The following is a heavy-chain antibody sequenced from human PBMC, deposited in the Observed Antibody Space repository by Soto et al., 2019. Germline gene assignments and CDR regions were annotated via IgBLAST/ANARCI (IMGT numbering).Heavy chain of an antibody. CDR1: GGSISSSSYY. Sequence: SETLSLTCTVSGGSISSSSYYWGWIRQPPGKGLERIGSIYYSGSTYYNPSLKSRVTISVDTSKNQFSLKLSSVTAADTAVYYCVKDNLHSGSYENWYFDLWGRGTLVTVSS. D-gene: IGHD1-26*01. J-gene: IGHJ2*01. CDR3: VKDNLHSGSYENWYFDL. CDR2: IYYSGST. V-gene: IGHV4-39*02.